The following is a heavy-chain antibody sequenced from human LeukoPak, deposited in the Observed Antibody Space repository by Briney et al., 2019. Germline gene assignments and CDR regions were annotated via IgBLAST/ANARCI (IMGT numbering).Heavy chain of an antibody. V-gene: IGHV3-66*02. CDR2: IYSGGST. J-gene: IGHJ4*02. CDR1: GFTVSSNS. Sequence: PGGSLRLSCAASGFTVSSNSMTWVRQAPGKGLEWVSVIYSGGSTYYADSVKGRFTISRDNSKNTLYLQTNSLRAEDTAVYYCARYCTSTPCYAPFYWGQGTLVTVSS. D-gene: IGHD2-2*01. CDR3: ARYCTSTPCYAPFY.